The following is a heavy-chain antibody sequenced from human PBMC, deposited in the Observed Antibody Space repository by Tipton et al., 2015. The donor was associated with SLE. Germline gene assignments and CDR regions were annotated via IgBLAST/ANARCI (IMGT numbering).Heavy chain of an antibody. CDR3: ARAGSGADYGDYSPNWYFDL. J-gene: IGHJ2*01. Sequence: TLSLTCTVSGGSISSGGYYWSWIRQHPGKGLEWIGYIFYSGSTYYNPSLKGPVAMSIDTSRNQFSLQLTSVTAADTAVYYCARAGSGADYGDYSPNWYFDLWGRGTLVTVSS. CDR1: GGSISSGGYY. V-gene: IGHV4-31*01. D-gene: IGHD4-17*01. CDR2: IFYSGST.